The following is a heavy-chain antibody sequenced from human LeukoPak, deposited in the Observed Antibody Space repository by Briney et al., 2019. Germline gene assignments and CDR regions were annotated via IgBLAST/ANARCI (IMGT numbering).Heavy chain of an antibody. V-gene: IGHV1-2*02. Sequence: GSSVKVSCKASGYTFTGYYMHWVRQAPGQGLEWMGWINPNSGGTNYAQKFQGRVTMTRDTSTSTAYMELSRLRSDDTAVYYCARVLRGIAAAGTRWFDPWGQGTLVTVSS. CDR2: INPNSGGT. CDR3: ARVLRGIAAAGTRWFDP. CDR1: GYTFTGYY. J-gene: IGHJ5*02. D-gene: IGHD6-13*01.